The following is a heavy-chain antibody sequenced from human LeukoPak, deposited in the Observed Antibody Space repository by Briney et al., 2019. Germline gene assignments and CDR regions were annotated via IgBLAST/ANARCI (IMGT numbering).Heavy chain of an antibody. CDR2: IHYSGAT. CDR1: RGSINYNLHY. V-gene: IGHV4-39*02. J-gene: IGHJ3*02. Sequence: PSETLSLTCTVSRGSINYNLHYWGWIRQSPGRGLEWIANIHYSGATYYNPSLKSRVIISVDTSKNQFSLRLTSVTAADTALYFCARDGTTVTHNPYEVGAFDIWGQGTMVTVSS. CDR3: ARDGTTVTHNPYEVGAFDI. D-gene: IGHD4-17*01.